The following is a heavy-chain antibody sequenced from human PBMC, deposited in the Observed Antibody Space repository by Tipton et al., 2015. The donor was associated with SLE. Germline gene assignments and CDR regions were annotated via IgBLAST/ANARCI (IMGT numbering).Heavy chain of an antibody. D-gene: IGHD3-3*01. CDR2: IYHSGST. Sequence: TLSLTCTVSGYSISSGYYWGWIRQPPGKGLEWIGNIYHSGSTYYNPSLKSRVTISVDTSKNQFSLKLSSVTAADTAVYYCARVLYDFWSGYYWYFDLWGRGTLVTVSS. CDR1: GYSISSGYY. CDR3: ARVLYDFWSGYYWYFDL. J-gene: IGHJ2*01. V-gene: IGHV4-38-2*02.